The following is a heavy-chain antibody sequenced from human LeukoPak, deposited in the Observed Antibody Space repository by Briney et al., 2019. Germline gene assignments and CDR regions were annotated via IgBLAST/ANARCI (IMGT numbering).Heavy chain of an antibody. CDR1: GFTLSSYW. V-gene: IGHV3-74*01. D-gene: IGHD5-18*01. J-gene: IGHJ4*02. CDR2: INSDGRST. Sequence: GGSLLLSCAASGFTLSSYWMHWVRQAPGKGLEGVSRINSDGRSTSYADSVKGRFTISRNKAKNTLNLQMNSLRAEDTAVYYCARGKRGYRYGFDYWGQGTLVTVSS. CDR3: ARGKRGYRYGFDY.